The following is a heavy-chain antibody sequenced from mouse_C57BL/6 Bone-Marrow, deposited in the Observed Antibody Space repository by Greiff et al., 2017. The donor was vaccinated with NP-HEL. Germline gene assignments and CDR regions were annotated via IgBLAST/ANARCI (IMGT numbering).Heavy chain of an antibody. D-gene: IGHD1-1*01. V-gene: IGHV1-81*01. Sequence: VQLQQSGAELARPGASVKLSCKASGYTFTSYGISWVKQSTGQGLEWIGEIYPRSGSTYYNEKFKGKATLTADKSSSTAYMELRSLTSEDSAVYFCARDYYGSGGDWGQGTTLTVSS. CDR1: GYTFTSYG. J-gene: IGHJ2*01. CDR2: IYPRSGST. CDR3: ARDYYGSGGD.